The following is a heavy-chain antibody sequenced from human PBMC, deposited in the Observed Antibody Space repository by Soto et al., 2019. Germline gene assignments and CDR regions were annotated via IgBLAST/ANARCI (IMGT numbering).Heavy chain of an antibody. D-gene: IGHD2-15*01. J-gene: IGHJ4*02. V-gene: IGHV1-69*12. CDR2: IIPIFGTA. CDR3: ARDIPPQSCSGGSCYPPWEDY. CDR1: GGTFSSYA. Sequence: QVQLVQSGAEVKKPGSSVKVSCKASGGTFSSYAISWVRQAPGQGLEWMGGIIPIFGTANYAQKFQGRVTITADESTSTAYMELSSLRSEDTAVYYCARDIPPQSCSGGSCYPPWEDYWGQGTLVTVSS.